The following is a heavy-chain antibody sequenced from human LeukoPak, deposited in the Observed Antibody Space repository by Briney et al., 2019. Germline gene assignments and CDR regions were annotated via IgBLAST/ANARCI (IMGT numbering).Heavy chain of an antibody. CDR1: GFTFPNYG. V-gene: IGHV3-23*01. CDR2: ISGSGSRT. Sequence: GGSLRLSCAASGFTFPNYGMSWVREAPGKGLEWVSNISGSGSRTYYADTVKGRVTLSTDNSTSTVSLQMSSLRVEDTAVYVCSKDRWGGVGSCGGDYWGQGTLVTVSS. D-gene: IGHD2-15*01. CDR3: SKDRWGGVGSCGGDY. J-gene: IGHJ4*02.